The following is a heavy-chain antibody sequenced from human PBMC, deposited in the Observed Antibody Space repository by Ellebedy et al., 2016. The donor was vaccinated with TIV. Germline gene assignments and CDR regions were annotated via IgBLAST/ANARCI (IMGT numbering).Heavy chain of an antibody. Sequence: AASVKVSCKASGYTFTGYYMHGVRQAPGQGLEWMGWINPNSGGTNYAQKFQGRVTMTRDTSISTAYMELSRLRSDDTAVYYCARTVEAMVRGVKAPPYYYGMDVWGQGTTVTVSS. CDR3: ARTVEAMVRGVKAPPYYYGMDV. D-gene: IGHD3-10*01. CDR1: GYTFTGYY. CDR2: INPNSGGT. V-gene: IGHV1-2*02. J-gene: IGHJ6*02.